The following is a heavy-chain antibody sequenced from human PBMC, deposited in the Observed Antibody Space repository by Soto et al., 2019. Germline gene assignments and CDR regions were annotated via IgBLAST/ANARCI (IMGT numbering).Heavy chain of an antibody. D-gene: IGHD1-26*01. Sequence: PGGSLRLSCAASGFTFSGYGMHWVRQAPGKGLEWVAVLSYDGSKKYYADSVKGRFTISRDNSRSTLYLQMNSLISEDTAVYYCAKDVGGNYYDYYYGLDVWGQGTTVTVSS. CDR2: LSYDGSKK. V-gene: IGHV3-30*18. J-gene: IGHJ6*02. CDR1: GFTFSGYG. CDR3: AKDVGGNYYDYYYGLDV.